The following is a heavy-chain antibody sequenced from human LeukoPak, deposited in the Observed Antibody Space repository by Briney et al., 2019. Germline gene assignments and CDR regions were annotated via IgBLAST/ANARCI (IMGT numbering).Heavy chain of an antibody. CDR1: GGSISSSSYY. D-gene: IGHD2-21*02. CDR2: IYYSGST. Sequence: SGTLSLTCTVSGGSISSSSYYWGWIRQPPGTGLEWIGSIYYSGSTYYNPSLKSRVTISVDTSKNQFSLNLNSVTAADTAVYYCATSQCGSDCYLAGDYWGQGTLVTVSS. CDR3: ATSQCGSDCYLAGDY. J-gene: IGHJ4*02. V-gene: IGHV4-39*07.